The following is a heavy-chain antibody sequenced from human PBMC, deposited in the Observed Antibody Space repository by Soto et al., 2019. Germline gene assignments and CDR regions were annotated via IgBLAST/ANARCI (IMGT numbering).Heavy chain of an antibody. Sequence: GASVKVSCKAFGYTFTSYGISWVRQAPGQGLEWMGWISAYNGNTNYAQKFRGRVTITADESTSTAYMELSSLRSEDTAVYYCVEYYYDSSGYLRFDPWGQGTLVTVSS. CDR3: VEYYYDSSGYLRFDP. J-gene: IGHJ5*02. V-gene: IGHV1-18*01. CDR1: GYTFTSYG. CDR2: ISAYNGNT. D-gene: IGHD3-22*01.